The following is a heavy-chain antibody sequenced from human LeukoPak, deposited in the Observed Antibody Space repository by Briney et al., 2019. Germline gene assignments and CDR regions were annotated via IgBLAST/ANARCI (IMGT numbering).Heavy chain of an antibody. V-gene: IGHV1-69*05. J-gene: IGHJ4*02. CDR1: GGTFSSYA. D-gene: IGHD5-18*01. CDR3: ARGIRDYYSDY. Sequence: ASVKVSCKASGGTFSSYAISWVRQAPGQGLEWMGRIIPIFGTANYAQKFQGRVTITTDESTSTAYMELSSLRSEDTAVYYCARGIRDYYSDYWGQGTLVTVSS. CDR2: IIPIFGTA.